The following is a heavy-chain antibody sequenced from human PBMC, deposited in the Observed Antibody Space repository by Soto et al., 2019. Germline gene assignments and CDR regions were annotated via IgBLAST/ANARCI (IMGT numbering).Heavy chain of an antibody. J-gene: IGHJ4*02. V-gene: IGHV3-15*01. CDR3: TTDLGGLPVPRLGVVVAATPGALGY. CDR1: GFTFSNAW. CDR2: IKSKTDGGTT. D-gene: IGHD2-15*01. Sequence: GGSLRLSCAASGFTFSNAWMSWVRQAPGKGLEWVGRIKSKTDGGTTDYAAPVKGRFTISRDDSKNTLYLQMNSLKTEDTAVYYCTTDLGGLPVPRLGVVVAATPGALGYWGQGTLVTVSS.